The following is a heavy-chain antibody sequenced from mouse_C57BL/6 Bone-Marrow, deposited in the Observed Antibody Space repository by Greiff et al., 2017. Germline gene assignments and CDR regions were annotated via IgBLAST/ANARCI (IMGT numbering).Heavy chain of an antibody. Sequence: VQLKESGGDLVKPGGSLKLSCEASGFTFSSYGMSWVRQTPDKRLEWVATISSGGSYTDYPDSEKGRFAISRDNAKNTLYLQMSSLKSEDTAMYYCARRGTVGYAMDYWGQGTSVTVSS. CDR3: ARRGTVGYAMDY. V-gene: IGHV5-6*01. J-gene: IGHJ4*01. D-gene: IGHD1-1*01. CDR1: GFTFSSYG. CDR2: ISSGGSYT.